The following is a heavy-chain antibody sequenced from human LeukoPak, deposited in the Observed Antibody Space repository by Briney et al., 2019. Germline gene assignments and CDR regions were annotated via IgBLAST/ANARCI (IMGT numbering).Heavy chain of an antibody. V-gene: IGHV3-33*06. CDR2: IWYDGSNK. CDR1: GFTFSSYG. Sequence: GGSLRLSCAASGFTFSSYGMHWVRQAPGKGLEWVAVIWYDGSNKYYADSVKGRFTISRDNSKNTLYLQMNSLRAEDTAVYYCAKWASGWNKYNWFDPWGQGTLVTVSS. J-gene: IGHJ5*02. CDR3: AKWASGWNKYNWFDP. D-gene: IGHD6-19*01.